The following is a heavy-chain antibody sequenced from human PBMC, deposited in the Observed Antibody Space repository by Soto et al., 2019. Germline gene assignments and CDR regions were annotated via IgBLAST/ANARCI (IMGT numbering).Heavy chain of an antibody. CDR3: ARDRYSSSWYSD. V-gene: IGHV4-59*01. J-gene: IGHJ4*02. Sequence: ETLSLTCTVSGGSISSYYWSWIRQPPGKGLEWIGYIYYSGSTNYNPSLKSRVTISVDTSKNQFSLKLSSVTAADTAVYYCARDRYSSSWYSDWGQGTLVTVSS. D-gene: IGHD6-13*01. CDR2: IYYSGST. CDR1: GGSISSYY.